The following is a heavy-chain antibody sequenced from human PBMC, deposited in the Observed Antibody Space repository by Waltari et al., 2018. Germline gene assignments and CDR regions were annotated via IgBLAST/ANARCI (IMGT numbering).Heavy chain of an antibody. CDR1: GGSFSGYY. D-gene: IGHD6-19*01. V-gene: IGHV4-34*01. J-gene: IGHJ4*02. Sequence: QVQLQQWGAGLLKPSETLSLTCAVYGGSFSGYYWSWIRQPPGKGLEWIGEINHSGSTNYNPSLKSRVTISVDTSKNQFSLKLSSVTAADTAVYYCVRGHSVATGGWYLKTWGQGTLVTVSS. CDR3: VRGHSVATGGWYLKT. CDR2: INHSGST.